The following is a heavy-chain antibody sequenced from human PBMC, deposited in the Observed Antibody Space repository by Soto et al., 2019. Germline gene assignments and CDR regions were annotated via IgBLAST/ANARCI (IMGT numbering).Heavy chain of an antibody. CDR1: GGSISSSTYF. CDR3: ARGGGSPYHDHEFDY. Sequence: PSETLSLTCTVSGGSISSSTYFWGWIRQPPGQGPEWIGCIYYRGTTYYNASLNSRVTISVDTSKNQFSLKLTSVTTADTAVYYCARGGGSPYHDHEFDYWGQGILVTVSS. J-gene: IGHJ4*02. D-gene: IGHD2-2*01. CDR2: IYYRGTT. V-gene: IGHV4-39*07.